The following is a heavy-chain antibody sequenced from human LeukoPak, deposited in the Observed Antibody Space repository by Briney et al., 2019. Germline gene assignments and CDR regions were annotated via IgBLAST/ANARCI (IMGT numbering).Heavy chain of an antibody. J-gene: IGHJ4*02. CDR1: GGSISSYY. D-gene: IGHD5-12*01. V-gene: IGHV4-59*01. CDR2: IYYSGST. CDR3: ARVGGYSGYAVI. Sequence: SETLSLTCTVSGGSISSYYWSWVRQPPGKGLEWIGYIYYSGSTNYSPSLKSRVTISVDTSKNQFSLKLSSVTAADTAVYYCARVGGYSGYAVIWGQGTLVTVSS.